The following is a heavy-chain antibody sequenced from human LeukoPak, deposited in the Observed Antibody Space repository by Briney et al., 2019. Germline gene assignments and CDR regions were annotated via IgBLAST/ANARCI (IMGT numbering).Heavy chain of an antibody. CDR1: VYTFTIYG. V-gene: IGHV1-18*01. CDR2: ISAYNGNT. Sequence: ASVKVSCKASVYTFTIYGISWVRQAPGQGLEWMGCISAYNGNTNYAQKLQGRVTMTTDTSTSTAYMELRSLRSDDTAVYYCARGPVGGWNGYYFDYWGQGALVTVSS. CDR3: ARGPVGGWNGYYFDY. J-gene: IGHJ4*02. D-gene: IGHD1-1*01.